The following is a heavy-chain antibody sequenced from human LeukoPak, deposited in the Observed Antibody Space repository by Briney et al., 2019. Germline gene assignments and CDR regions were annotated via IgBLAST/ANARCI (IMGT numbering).Heavy chain of an antibody. D-gene: IGHD2-2*01. CDR1: GYTLTEVS. Sequence: ASVKVSCKVSGYTLTEVSMHWVRQAPGKGLEWMGGFDPEDGETIYAQKFQGRVTMTEDTSTDTAYMELSSLRSEDTAVYYCATGGLCSSTSCYAGIYYYGMDVWGKGTTVTVSS. J-gene: IGHJ6*04. V-gene: IGHV1-24*01. CDR3: ATGGLCSSTSCYAGIYYYGMDV. CDR2: FDPEDGET.